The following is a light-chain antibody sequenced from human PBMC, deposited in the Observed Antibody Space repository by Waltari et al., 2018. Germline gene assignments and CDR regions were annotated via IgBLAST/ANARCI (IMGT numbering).Light chain of an antibody. Sequence: QSALTPPASVSVSPGQSITISCTGSNSDIGGYNFVSLYQQHPGKDPKLLIYDLNNRPSGVSNRFAATKSGKTAALTISGLQAEDEANYYCSSYTTSSTLVCGGGTKVTVL. V-gene: IGLV2-14*03. CDR1: NSDIGGYNF. J-gene: IGLJ2*01. CDR3: SSYTTSSTLV. CDR2: DLN.